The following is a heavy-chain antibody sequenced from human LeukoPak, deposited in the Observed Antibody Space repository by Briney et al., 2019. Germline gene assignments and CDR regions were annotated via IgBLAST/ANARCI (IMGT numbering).Heavy chain of an antibody. CDR2: TYPGGST. CDR3: ARGAWYCCGSSCSNWFDP. J-gene: IGHJ5*02. Sequence: PSETLSLTCTVSGVTISSYYWSWIRQPPGKGLEWIGNTYPGGSTNYNPSLKNRVTVSVDTTKNQFSLKLSSVPAADTAVYYCARGAWYCCGSSCSNWFDPWGQGTLVTVSS. CDR1: GVTISSYY. V-gene: IGHV4-4*09. D-gene: IGHD2-15*01.